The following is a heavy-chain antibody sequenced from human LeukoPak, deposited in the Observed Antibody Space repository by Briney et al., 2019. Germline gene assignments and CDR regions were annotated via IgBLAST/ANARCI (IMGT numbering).Heavy chain of an antibody. CDR1: GGSFSGYY. CDR2: INHSGST. D-gene: IGHD3-16*02. J-gene: IGHJ4*02. CDR3: ARDTGNYVWGSYRLYYFDY. V-gene: IGHV4-34*01. Sequence: PSETLSLTCAVYGGSFSGYYWSWIRQPPEKGLEWIGEINHSGSTNYNPSLKSRVTISVDTSKNQFSLKLSSVTAADTAVYYCARDTGNYVWGSYRLYYFDYWGQGTLVTVSS.